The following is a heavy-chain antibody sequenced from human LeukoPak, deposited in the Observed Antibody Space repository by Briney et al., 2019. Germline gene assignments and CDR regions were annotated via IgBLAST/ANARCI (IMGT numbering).Heavy chain of an antibody. D-gene: IGHD2-2*02. V-gene: IGHV4-34*01. CDR3: ARGQGYCSSTSCYRNYHYYYMDV. CDR1: GGSFSGYY. CDR2: INHSGST. Sequence: NTSETLSLTCAVYGGSFSGYYWSWIRQPPGKGLEWIGEINHSGSTNYNPSLKSRVTISVDTSKNQFSLKLSSVTAADTAVYYCARGQGYCSSTSCYRNYHYYYMDVWGKGTTVTVSS. J-gene: IGHJ6*03.